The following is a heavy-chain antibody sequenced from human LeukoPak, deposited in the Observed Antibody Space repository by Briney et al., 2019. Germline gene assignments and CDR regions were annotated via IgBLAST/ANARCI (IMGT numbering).Heavy chain of an antibody. CDR2: ISGSGGST. CDR3: ARKGAFIVVVVHIDY. V-gene: IGHV3-23*01. CDR1: GFTFSSYA. Sequence: GGSLRLSYAASGFTFSSYAMSWVRQALGKGLEWVSAISGSGGSTYYADSVKGRFTISRDNSKNTLYLQMNSLRAEDTAVYYCARKGAFIVVVVHIDYWGQGTLVTVSS. D-gene: IGHD2-15*01. J-gene: IGHJ4*02.